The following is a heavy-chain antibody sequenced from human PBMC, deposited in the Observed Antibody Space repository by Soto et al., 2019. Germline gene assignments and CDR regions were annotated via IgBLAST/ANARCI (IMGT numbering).Heavy chain of an antibody. V-gene: IGHV3-30*03. Sequence: GGSLRFSCVASGFTFNRYGMHWVRQAPGKGLEWVAEISFDGTAKYYAESVKGRFTVSRDNGNNTLHLEMNSLGAKDTAVYFCATGRSTRFDPWGQGTLVTVSS. CDR1: GFTFNRYG. CDR2: ISFDGTAK. J-gene: IGHJ5*02. CDR3: ATGRSTRFDP. D-gene: IGHD1-1*01.